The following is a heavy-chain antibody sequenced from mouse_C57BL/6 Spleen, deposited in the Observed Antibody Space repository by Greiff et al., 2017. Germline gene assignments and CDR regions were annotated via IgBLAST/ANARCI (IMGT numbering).Heavy chain of an antibody. CDR1: GYTFTSYW. D-gene: IGHD2-1*01. J-gene: IGHJ3*01. V-gene: IGHV1-64*01. CDR2: IHPNSGST. Sequence: QVQLQQPGAELVKPGASVKLSCKASGYTFTSYWMHWVKQRPGQGLEWIGMIHPNSGSTNYNEKVKSKATLTVDKSSSTGYMQLSSLTSEDSAVYYCARPHYGNYPAWFAYWGQGTLVTVSA. CDR3: ARPHYGNYPAWFAY.